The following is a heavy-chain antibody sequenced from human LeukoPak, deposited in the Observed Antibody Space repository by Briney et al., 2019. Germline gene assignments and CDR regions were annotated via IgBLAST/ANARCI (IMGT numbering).Heavy chain of an antibody. CDR3: ARSQGIAAAGTY. D-gene: IGHD6-13*01. CDR2: INHSGST. J-gene: IGHJ4*02. Sequence: SETLSLTCAVYGGSFSGYYWRWIRQPPGKGLEWIGEINHSGSTNYNPSLKSRVTISVDTSKNQFSLKLSSVTAADTAVYYCARSQGIAAAGTYWGQGTLVTVSS. CDR1: GGSFSGYY. V-gene: IGHV4-34*01.